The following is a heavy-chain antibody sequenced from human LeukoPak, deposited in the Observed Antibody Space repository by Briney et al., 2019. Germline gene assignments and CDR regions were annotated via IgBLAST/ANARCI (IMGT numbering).Heavy chain of an antibody. Sequence: ASETLSLTCAVYGGSFSGYHWSWIRQPPGKGLEWIGEINHSGSTNYNPSLKSRVTISVDTSKNQFSLKLSSVTAADTAVYYCARARGSFTYYFDYWGQGTLVTVSS. J-gene: IGHJ4*02. V-gene: IGHV4-34*01. D-gene: IGHD3-16*01. CDR2: INHSGST. CDR3: ARARGSFTYYFDY. CDR1: GGSFSGYH.